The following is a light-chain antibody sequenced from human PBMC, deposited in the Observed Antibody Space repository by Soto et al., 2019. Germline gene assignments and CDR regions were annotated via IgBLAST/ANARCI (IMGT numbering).Light chain of an antibody. CDR3: QQYGSSGT. CDR2: GAS. Sequence: EIVLTQSPATLSLSPGERATLSCWASQSVSNSLAWYQQKPGQAPRLLIYGASNRATGIPDRFSGSGSGTDFTLNISRLEPEDFAVYYCQQYGSSGTFGQGTKVDIX. CDR1: QSVSNS. J-gene: IGKJ1*01. V-gene: IGKV3-20*01.